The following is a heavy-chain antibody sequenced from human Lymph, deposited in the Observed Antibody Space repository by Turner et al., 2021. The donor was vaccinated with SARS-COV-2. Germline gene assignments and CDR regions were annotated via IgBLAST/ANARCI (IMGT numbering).Heavy chain of an antibody. CDR1: GYTFTSYD. J-gene: IGHJ6*02. V-gene: IGHV1-8*01. CDR3: ARGRYSGGGMDV. D-gene: IGHD1-26*01. CDR2: MNPNSGNT. Sequence: QVQLVQSGAEVKKPGASVTVSCKASGYTFTSYDINWVRQATGQGLEWMGWMNPNSGNTGDAQKFQGRVTMTRNISISTAYMELSTLRSEDTAVYYCARGRYSGGGMDVWGQGTTVTVSS.